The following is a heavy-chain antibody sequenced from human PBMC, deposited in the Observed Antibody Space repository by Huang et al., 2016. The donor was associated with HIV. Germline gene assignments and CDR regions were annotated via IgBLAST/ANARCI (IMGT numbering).Heavy chain of an antibody. Sequence: VQLIESGGGVVQPGKSLRLSCATSGFILSNYGMHWVRQAPGKGVKGVAFIRNDGMKKNYADSVRGRFTVGRDNGNNTLCLQMRSLGVDDTAVYYCARGDYYDSSGYHPGYFDYWGQGILVTVSS. J-gene: IGHJ4*02. CDR3: ARGDYYDSSGYHPGYFDY. V-gene: IGHV3-33*04. CDR1: GFILSNYG. CDR2: IRNDGMKK. D-gene: IGHD3-22*01.